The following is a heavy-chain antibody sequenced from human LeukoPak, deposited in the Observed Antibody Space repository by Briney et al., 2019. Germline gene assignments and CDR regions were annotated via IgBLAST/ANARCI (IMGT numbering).Heavy chain of an antibody. V-gene: IGHV3-53*01. CDR2: IYSGGST. J-gene: IGHJ4*02. CDR1: GFTVSSNY. D-gene: IGHD3-10*01. Sequence: GGSLRLSCAASGFTVSSNYMSWVRQAPAKGLEWVSVIYSGGSTYYADSVKGRFTISRDNSKSTLYIQMKSLRAEDTAVYYCARAKPKNMVRGLIMRRESRYYFDYWGQGTLVTVSS. CDR3: ARAKPKNMVRGLIMRRESRYYFDY.